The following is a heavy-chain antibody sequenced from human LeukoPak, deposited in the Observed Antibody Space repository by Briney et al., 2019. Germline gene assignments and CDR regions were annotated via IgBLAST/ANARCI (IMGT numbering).Heavy chain of an antibody. CDR3: ARDKTVSALRRDYMDV. CDR2: INLDGSTT. J-gene: IGHJ6*03. CDR1: GFTFSNYW. Sequence: GGSLRLSCVASGFTFSNYWMHWVLQVAGKGLVWVSRINLDGSTTTYADSVKGRFTISRDNAKNTLYLQMNSLRAEDTALYYCARDKTVSALRRDYMDVWGKGTTVTVSS. V-gene: IGHV3-74*01. D-gene: IGHD4-17*01.